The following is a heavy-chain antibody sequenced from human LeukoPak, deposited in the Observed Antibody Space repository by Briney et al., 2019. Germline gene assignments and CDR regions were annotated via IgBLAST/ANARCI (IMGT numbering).Heavy chain of an antibody. V-gene: IGHV3-30-3*01. CDR1: GFTFSSYA. J-gene: IGHJ4*02. D-gene: IGHD1-26*01. CDR2: ISYDGSNK. Sequence: PGGPLRLSCAASGFTFSSYAMHWVRQAPGKGLEWVAVISYDGSNKYYADSVKGRFTISRDNSKNTLYLQMNSLRAEDTAVYYCARLVGAERYLADYWGQGTLVTVSS. CDR3: ARLVGAERYLADY.